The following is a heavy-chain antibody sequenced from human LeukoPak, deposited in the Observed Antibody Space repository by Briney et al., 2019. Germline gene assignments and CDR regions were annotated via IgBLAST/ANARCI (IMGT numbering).Heavy chain of an antibody. CDR3: AKDRGRAATADYFDC. J-gene: IGHJ4*02. CDR1: GFIFSSFA. D-gene: IGHD2-15*01. V-gene: IGHV3-23*01. Sequence: GGSLRLSCAASGFIFSSFAMSGVRQVPGKGLEWVSSISDSGGSTYYAGSVKGRFTISRDNSKNTLYLQMNSLRAGDTAIYYCAKDRGRAATADYFDCWGQGTLVTVSS. CDR2: ISDSGGST.